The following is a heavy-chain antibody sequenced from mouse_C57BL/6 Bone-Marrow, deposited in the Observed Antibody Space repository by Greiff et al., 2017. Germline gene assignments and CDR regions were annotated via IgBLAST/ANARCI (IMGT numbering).Heavy chain of an antibody. CDR3: ASPMMVTTYYYAMDY. Sequence: VKLMESGPGLVQPSQSLSITCTVSGFSLTSYGVHWVRQSPGKGLEWLGVIWSGGSTDYNAAFISRLSISKDNSKCKVFFKMNSLQADDTAIYYCASPMMVTTYYYAMDYWGQGTSVTVSS. D-gene: IGHD2-3*01. CDR1: GFSLTSYG. J-gene: IGHJ4*01. CDR2: IWSGGST. V-gene: IGHV2-2*01.